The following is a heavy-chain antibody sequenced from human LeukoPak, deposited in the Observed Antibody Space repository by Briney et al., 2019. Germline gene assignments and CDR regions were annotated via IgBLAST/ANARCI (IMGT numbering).Heavy chain of an antibody. V-gene: IGHV1-18*01. J-gene: IGHJ5*02. CDR1: GYTFNSHG. D-gene: IGHD6-13*01. CDR2: ISAYNGNT. Sequence: ASVKVSCKASGYTFNSHGITWVRQAPGQGLEWMGWISAYNGNTNYAQKLQGRVTMTTDTSTSTAYMELRSLRSDDTAVYYCARLGPAGKGNWFDPWGQGTLVTVSS. CDR3: ARLGPAGKGNWFDP.